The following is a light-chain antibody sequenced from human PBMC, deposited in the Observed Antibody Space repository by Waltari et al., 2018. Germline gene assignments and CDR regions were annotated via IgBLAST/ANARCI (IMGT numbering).Light chain of an antibody. CDR1: NLGNVY. J-gene: IGLJ2*01. CDR2: KDT. V-gene: IGLV3-1*01. Sequence: VLTQPPSVSVSPGPTARISCSGSNLGNVYSSWYQQKPGQSPVVVIYKDTERPSGIPDRFSGSSSGNTATLTISGTQDIDEADYYCQAWDTSDYVVFGGGTKLTVL. CDR3: QAWDTSDYVV.